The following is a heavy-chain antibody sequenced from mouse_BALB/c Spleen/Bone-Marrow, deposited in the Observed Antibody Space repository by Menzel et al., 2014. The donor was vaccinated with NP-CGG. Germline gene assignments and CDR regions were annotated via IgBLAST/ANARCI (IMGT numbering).Heavy chain of an antibody. CDR3: TTLARNKFDY. Sequence: VQLQQPGTVLARPGAAVKMSCKASGYTFSNYWMHWVKQRPGQGLEWIGTTYPGNSDTTYNQKFKGKATLTAVTSTSTAYMELSSLTNEDSAVYYCTTLARNKFDYWGQGTTLTVSS. D-gene: IGHD3-1*01. V-gene: IGHV1-5*01. CDR2: TYPGNSDT. J-gene: IGHJ2*01. CDR1: GYTFSNYW.